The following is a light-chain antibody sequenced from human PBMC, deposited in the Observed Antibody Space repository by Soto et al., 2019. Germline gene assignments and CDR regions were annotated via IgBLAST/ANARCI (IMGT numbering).Light chain of an antibody. CDR2: EVS. Sequence: QSALTQPASVSGSPGQSITISCTGTSSDVSGYNYVSWYQHHPGKDPKLLIYEVSYRPSGVSDRFSGSKSANTASLTTSALQPEDEADYYCSSHTSTSSYVFGGGTKVTVL. CDR1: SSDVSGYNY. J-gene: IGLJ1*01. CDR3: SSHTSTSSYV. V-gene: IGLV2-14*01.